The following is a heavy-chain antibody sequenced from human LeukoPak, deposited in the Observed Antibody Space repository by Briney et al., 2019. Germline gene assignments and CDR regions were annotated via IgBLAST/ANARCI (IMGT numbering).Heavy chain of an antibody. D-gene: IGHD3-10*01. J-gene: IGHJ3*02. CDR1: GGSIRSYY. Sequence: KPSETLSLTCTVSGGSIRSYYWSWIRQPAGKGLEWIGRIYTSGSTNYNPSLKSRVTMSVDTSKNQFSLKLSSVTAADTAVYYCARDPGYYGSGTRGAFDIWGQGTMVTVSS. CDR3: ARDPGYYGSGTRGAFDI. CDR2: IYTSGST. V-gene: IGHV4-4*07.